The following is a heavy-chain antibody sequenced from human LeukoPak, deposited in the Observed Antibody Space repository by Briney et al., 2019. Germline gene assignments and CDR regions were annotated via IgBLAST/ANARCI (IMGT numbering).Heavy chain of an antibody. J-gene: IGHJ4*02. V-gene: IGHV3-30*02. CDR1: GFRFSNYG. D-gene: IGHD3-22*01. Sequence: GGSLRLSCAASGFRFSNYGMHWVRQAPGKGLEWVAFIQYDGSNKYYADSVKGRFTISRDNSKNTLDLQMNSLRAEDTAVYYCAKDWEDTYYYDSSGFDYWGQGTLVTVSS. CDR2: IQYDGSNK. CDR3: AKDWEDTYYYDSSGFDY.